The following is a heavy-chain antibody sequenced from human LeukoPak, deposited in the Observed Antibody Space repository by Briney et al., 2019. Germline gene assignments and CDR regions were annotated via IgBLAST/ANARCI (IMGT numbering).Heavy chain of an antibody. J-gene: IGHJ4*02. CDR2: SCEGGGRT. D-gene: IGHD6-13*01. Sequence: GGTLRLSCAFSGYTLRTYAIRGVRQAPRRGGVGGSGSCEGGGRTFYAESVKGRFTVSGDNSKNTLYLRMNSVRAEDTTIYYCTKNQILDDTGSWYAYWGQGTLVTVSS. CDR3: TKNQILDDTGSWYAY. CDR1: GYTLRTYA. V-gene: IGHV3-23*01.